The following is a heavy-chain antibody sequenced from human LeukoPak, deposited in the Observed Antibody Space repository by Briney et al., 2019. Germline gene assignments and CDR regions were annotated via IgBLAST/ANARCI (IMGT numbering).Heavy chain of an antibody. CDR1: GDSISSSSYY. V-gene: IGHV4-39*07. J-gene: IGHJ4*02. CDR2: IYYNGAT. CDR3: AVEVRESVSLINGDC. D-gene: IGHD3-10*01. Sequence: SETLSLTCTVSGDSISSSSYYWGWVRQPPGKGLEWIGTIYYNGATQYNPSLRTRVTMSVDTSQNQFSLKLTSVTAADTAVYYCAVEVRESVSLINGDCWGQGTLDTVSS.